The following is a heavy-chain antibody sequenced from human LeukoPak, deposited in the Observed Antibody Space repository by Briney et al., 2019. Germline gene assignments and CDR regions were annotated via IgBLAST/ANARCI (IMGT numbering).Heavy chain of an antibody. J-gene: IGHJ5*02. Sequence: GGSLRLPCAASGFTFSSYAMSWVRQAPGKGLEWVSAISGSGGSTYYADSVEGRFTISRDNSKNTLYLQMNSLRAEDTAVYYCAKPLIAAAGTFPWGQGTLVTVSS. V-gene: IGHV3-23*01. D-gene: IGHD6-13*01. CDR2: ISGSGGST. CDR3: AKPLIAAAGTFP. CDR1: GFTFSSYA.